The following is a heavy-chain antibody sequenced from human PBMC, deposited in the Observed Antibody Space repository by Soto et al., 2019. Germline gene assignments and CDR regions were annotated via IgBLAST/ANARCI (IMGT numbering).Heavy chain of an antibody. V-gene: IGHV3-23*01. D-gene: IGHD2-8*01. CDR2: ISGRGDNT. J-gene: IGHJ4*01. Sequence: EVQLLESGGGLVQPGESLRLSCAASGFTFGSYAMSWVRQAPGKGLEWVAAISGRGDNTYYTASVKGRFTISRDNSRTTLHLQTNSLRSEDTDVYFCAKDPGNGGASVFGHCGQGIKVTVSS. CDR1: GFTFGSYA. CDR3: AKDPGNGGASVFGH.